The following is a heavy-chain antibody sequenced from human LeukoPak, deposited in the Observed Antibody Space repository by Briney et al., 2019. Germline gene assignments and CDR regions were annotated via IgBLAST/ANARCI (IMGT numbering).Heavy chain of an antibody. CDR3: ARDYYYYDSSGYSPGAFDI. V-gene: IGHV3-21*01. Sequence: GGSLRLSCAASGFTFSSYSMNWVRQAPGKGLEWVSSISSSSSYIYYADSVKGRFTISRDNAKNSRYLQMNSLRAEDTAVYYCARDYYYYDSSGYSPGAFDIWGQGTMVTVSS. J-gene: IGHJ3*02. CDR1: GFTFSSYS. CDR2: ISSSSSYI. D-gene: IGHD3-22*01.